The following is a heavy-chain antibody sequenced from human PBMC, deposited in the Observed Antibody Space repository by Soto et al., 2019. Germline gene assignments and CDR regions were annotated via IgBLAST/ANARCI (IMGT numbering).Heavy chain of an antibody. CDR2: ISNSGGGT. V-gene: IGHV3-23*01. CDR1: GFTFSTYG. Sequence: WGSLRLSCAASGFTFSTYGMTWVRQAPGKGLEWVSVISNSGGGTYHADSVKGRFTISRDNSKNTLYLQMNRLRAEDTAVYYCASGSQPPICWGQGTLVTVSS. J-gene: IGHJ4*02. CDR3: ASGSQPPIC. D-gene: IGHD2-2*01.